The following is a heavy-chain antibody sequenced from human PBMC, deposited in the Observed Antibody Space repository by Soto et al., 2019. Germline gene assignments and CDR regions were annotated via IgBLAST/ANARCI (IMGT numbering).Heavy chain of an antibody. CDR1: GGTFSSYF. J-gene: IGHJ6*02. D-gene: IGHD2-15*01. CDR3: ARETPSTSPAYFYYGLDV. CDR2: IIPVFGTA. Sequence: QVQLVQSGAEVKKAGSSVKVSCKTSGGTFSSYFINWVRQAPGQGLEWVGGIIPVFGTAYYAERFQGRVTITADESTTTVYMELSSLRSDDTAVYYCARETPSTSPAYFYYGLDVWGQGTTVTVPS. V-gene: IGHV1-69*01.